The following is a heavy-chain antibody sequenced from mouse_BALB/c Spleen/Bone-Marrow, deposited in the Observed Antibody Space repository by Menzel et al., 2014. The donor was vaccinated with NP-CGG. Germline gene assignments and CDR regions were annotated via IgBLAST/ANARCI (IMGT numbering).Heavy chain of an antibody. D-gene: IGHD2-14*01. CDR1: GYTFTDYA. V-gene: IGHV1-67*01. Sequence: VQLQQSGAELVRPGVSVKISCKGSGYTFTDYAIHWVKQSHAKSLEWIGLISGYYGDAIYNQKFKGKATMTVDKSSRTAYMDLARLTSEDSALYYCARSGKVRNAMDYWGQGTSVTVSS. J-gene: IGHJ4*01. CDR2: ISGYYGDA. CDR3: ARSGKVRNAMDY.